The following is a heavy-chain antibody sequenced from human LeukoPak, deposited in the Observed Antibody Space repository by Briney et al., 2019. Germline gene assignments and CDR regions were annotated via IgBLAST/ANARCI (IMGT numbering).Heavy chain of an antibody. CDR1: GFTFSSYA. CDR2: ISGSGGST. J-gene: IGHJ4*02. D-gene: IGHD3-3*01. V-gene: IGHV3-23*01. CDR3: AKDRGALRFLEWLLLDY. Sequence: GASLRLSCAASGFTFSSYAMSWVRQTPGKGLEWVSAISGSGGSTYYADSVKGRFTISRDNSKNTLYLQMNSLRAEDTAVYYCAKDRGALRFLEWLLLDYWGQGTLVTVSS.